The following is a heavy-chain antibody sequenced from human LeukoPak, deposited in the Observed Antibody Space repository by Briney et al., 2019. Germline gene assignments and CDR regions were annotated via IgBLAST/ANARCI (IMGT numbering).Heavy chain of an antibody. Sequence: SETLSLTCTVSGGSISDYYWSWFRQPPGGGLEWLGYIYYSGTTHYNPSLKSRVTMSVDTSKNQFSLKVSSVTAADTAVYFCARNYDRMDYWGQGTLATVSS. CDR1: GGSISDYY. CDR2: IYYSGTT. V-gene: IGHV4-59*01. J-gene: IGHJ4*02. D-gene: IGHD3-22*01. CDR3: ARNYDRMDY.